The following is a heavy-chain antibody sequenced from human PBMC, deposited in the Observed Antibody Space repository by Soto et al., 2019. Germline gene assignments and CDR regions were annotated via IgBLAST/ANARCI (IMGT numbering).Heavy chain of an antibody. Sequence: ASVKVFCKASGYTFTSYGISWVRQAPGQGLEWMGWISAYNGNTNYAQKLQGRVTMTTDTSTSTAYMELRSLRSDDTAVYYCARDVGSEEWLVPLFDYWGQGTLVTVSS. V-gene: IGHV1-18*01. CDR1: GYTFTSYG. CDR2: ISAYNGNT. J-gene: IGHJ4*02. CDR3: ARDVGSEEWLVPLFDY. D-gene: IGHD6-19*01.